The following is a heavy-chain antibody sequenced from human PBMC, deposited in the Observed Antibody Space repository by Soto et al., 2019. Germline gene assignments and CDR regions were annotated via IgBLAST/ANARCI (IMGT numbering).Heavy chain of an antibody. CDR1: GGSISSYY. Sequence: SETLSLTCTVSGGSISSYYWSWIRQPPGKGLEWIGYIYYSGSTNYNPSLKSRVTISVDTSKNQFSLKLSSVTAADTAVYYCATSFGNAWYTYWGQGTQVTVSS. CDR2: IYYSGST. V-gene: IGHV4-59*01. D-gene: IGHD6-13*01. CDR3: ATSFGNAWYTY. J-gene: IGHJ4*02.